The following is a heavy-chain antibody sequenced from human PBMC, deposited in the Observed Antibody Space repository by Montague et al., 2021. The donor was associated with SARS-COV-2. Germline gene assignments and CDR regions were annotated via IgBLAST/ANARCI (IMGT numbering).Heavy chain of an antibody. Sequence: SLRLSCAASGFTFSNYTMSWVRQAPGKGLEWVATISDGSSRLYYPDSLKGRFTISRDNPKNTLYLQMNSLKDEDTAVYFCGSWFRGSRPYFPDWGQGTLVTVSS. CDR3: GSWFRGSRPYFPD. J-gene: IGHJ4*02. CDR1: GFTFSNYT. D-gene: IGHD3-10*01. CDR2: ISDGSSRL. V-gene: IGHV3-23*01.